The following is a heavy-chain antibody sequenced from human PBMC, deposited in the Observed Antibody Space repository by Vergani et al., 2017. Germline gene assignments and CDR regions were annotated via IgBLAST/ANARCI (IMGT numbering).Heavy chain of an antibody. Sequence: VQLVQSGAEVKKPGESLKISCKGSGYSFTNYWIGWVRQLPGKGLEWMGIIYPGDSDITYSPSFQGQVTISADRSIGTAYLQWSSLKALDTAIYYCARRGYYNYEPPDYWGQGTLVTVSS. CDR2: IYPGDSDI. CDR1: GYSFTNYW. CDR3: ARRGYYNYEPPDY. V-gene: IGHV5-51*03. D-gene: IGHD5-12*01. J-gene: IGHJ4*02.